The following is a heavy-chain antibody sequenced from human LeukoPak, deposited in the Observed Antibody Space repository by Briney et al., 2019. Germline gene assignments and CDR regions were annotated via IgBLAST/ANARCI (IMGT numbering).Heavy chain of an antibody. Sequence: GGSLRLSCAASGFTFSSYSMNWVRQAPGKGLEWVSYISSSSSTIYYADSVKGRFTISRDNAKNSLYLQMNSLRAEDTAVYYCARFGGNYYYYYYMDVWGKGATVTVSS. D-gene: IGHD3-10*01. CDR2: ISSSSSTI. J-gene: IGHJ6*03. CDR3: ARFGGNYYYYYYMDV. V-gene: IGHV3-48*01. CDR1: GFTFSSYS.